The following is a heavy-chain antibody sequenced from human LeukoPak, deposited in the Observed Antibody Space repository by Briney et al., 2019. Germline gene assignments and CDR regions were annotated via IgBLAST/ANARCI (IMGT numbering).Heavy chain of an antibody. D-gene: IGHD6-19*01. J-gene: IGHJ4*02. CDR2: IYPGDSDT. Sequence: GESLKISCKGSGYRFTSYWIGWVRQMPGKGLEWMGIIYPGDSDTRYSPSFQGQVTISADKSISTAYLQWSSLKASDTAMYYCARSMAVAGTCFDYWGQGTLVTVSS. V-gene: IGHV5-51*01. CDR3: ARSMAVAGTCFDY. CDR1: GYRFTSYW.